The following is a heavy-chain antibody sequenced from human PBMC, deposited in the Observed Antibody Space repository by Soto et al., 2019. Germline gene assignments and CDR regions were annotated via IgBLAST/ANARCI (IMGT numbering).Heavy chain of an antibody. J-gene: IGHJ4*02. D-gene: IGHD6-13*01. V-gene: IGHV4-59*08. CDR3: ARHSSSWPIFDY. CDR1: NGSISSYY. CDR2: IYYSGSS. Sequence: PSETLSLTCSVSNGSISSYYWSWIRQPPGKGLEWIGYIYYSGSSNYNPSLRSRVSISVDTSKNQFSLKLSSVTAADTAVYYCARHSSSWPIFDYWGQGTLVTVSS.